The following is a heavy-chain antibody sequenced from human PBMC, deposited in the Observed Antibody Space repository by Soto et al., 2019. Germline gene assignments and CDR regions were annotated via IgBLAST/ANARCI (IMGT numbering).Heavy chain of an antibody. Sequence: GGSLRLSCAASGFTFSSYAMSWVRQAPGKGLEWVSAISGSGGSTYYADSVKGRFTISRDNSKNTLYLQMNSLRAEDTAVYYCAKDRQHPPNYYDSSGYISWGQGTLVTVSS. V-gene: IGHV3-23*01. CDR1: GFTFSSYA. D-gene: IGHD3-22*01. CDR2: ISGSGGST. CDR3: AKDRQHPPNYYDSSGYIS. J-gene: IGHJ4*02.